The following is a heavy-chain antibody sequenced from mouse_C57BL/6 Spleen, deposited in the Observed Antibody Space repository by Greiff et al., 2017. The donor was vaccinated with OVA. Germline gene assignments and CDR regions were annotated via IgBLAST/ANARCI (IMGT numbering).Heavy chain of an antibody. V-gene: IGHV2-2*01. CDR1: GFSLTSYG. Sequence: VKLVESGPGLVQPSQSLSIPCTVSGFSLTSYGVHWVRQSPGKGLEWLGVRWRGGSTDSNAGFISRLSISKDNAKSQVFFKMNSLQADDTARYYCASQVLLEGYFDVWGTGTTVTVSS. D-gene: IGHD2-14*01. CDR2: RWRGGST. CDR3: ASQVLLEGYFDV. J-gene: IGHJ1*03.